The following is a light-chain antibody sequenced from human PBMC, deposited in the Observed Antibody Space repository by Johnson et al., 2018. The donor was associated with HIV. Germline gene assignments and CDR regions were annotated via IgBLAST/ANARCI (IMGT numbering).Light chain of an antibody. CDR1: ISNIGSNT. CDR3: AAWDDSLNGLYV. V-gene: IGLV1-44*01. Sequence: QSVLTQPPSASGTPGQRVSISCSGSISNIGSNTVNWYQQLPGTAPKLLIYSNNQRPSGVPDRFSGSKSGTPASLAISGLQSEDEADYYCAAWDDSLNGLYVFGTGTKVTVL. J-gene: IGLJ1*01. CDR2: SNN.